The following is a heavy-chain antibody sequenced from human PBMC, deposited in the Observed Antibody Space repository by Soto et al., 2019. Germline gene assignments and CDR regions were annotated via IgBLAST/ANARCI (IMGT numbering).Heavy chain of an antibody. CDR2: ISGSGGST. D-gene: IGHD5-18*01. J-gene: IGHJ4*02. CDR3: AKLIQLWHPATTNFDY. CDR1: GFTFSSYA. V-gene: IGHV3-23*01. Sequence: GGSLRLSCAASGFTFSSYAMSWVRQAPGKGLEWVSAISGSGGSTYYADSVKGRFTISRDNSKNTLYLQMNSLRAEDTAVYYCAKLIQLWHPATTNFDYWGQGTLVTVSS.